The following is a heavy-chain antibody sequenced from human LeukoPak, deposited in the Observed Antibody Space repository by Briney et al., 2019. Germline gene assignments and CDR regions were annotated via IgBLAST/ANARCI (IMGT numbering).Heavy chain of an antibody. Sequence: PGRSLRLSCAASGFTFSNYGMHWVRQAPGKGLEWVAVIWYDGSNKYYADSVKGRFTISRDNPKNTLYLQMKSLRAEDTAVYYCAKDRDTAMEIDYWGQGTLVTVSS. CDR1: GFTFSNYG. J-gene: IGHJ4*02. CDR3: AKDRDTAMEIDY. D-gene: IGHD5-18*01. V-gene: IGHV3-33*06. CDR2: IWYDGSNK.